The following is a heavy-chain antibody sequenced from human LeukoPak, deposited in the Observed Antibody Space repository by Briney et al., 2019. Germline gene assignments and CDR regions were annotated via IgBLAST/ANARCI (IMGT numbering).Heavy chain of an antibody. CDR2: MTTDGRST. CDR1: GFTFSSYW. Sequence: PGGSLRLSCAASGFTFSSYWMHWVRQAPGKGLVWVSRMTTDGRSTSYADSVKGRFTVSRDNAKNTLYLQVNSLRVEDTAVYYCARGGEAYDYSYHYYMDVWGKGTTVTVSS. D-gene: IGHD2-21*01. J-gene: IGHJ6*03. CDR3: ARGGEAYDYSYHYYMDV. V-gene: IGHV3-74*01.